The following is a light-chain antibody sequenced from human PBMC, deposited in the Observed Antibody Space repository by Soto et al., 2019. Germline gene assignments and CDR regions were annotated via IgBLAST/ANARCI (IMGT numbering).Light chain of an antibody. Sequence: QAVVTQPPSASGTPGQRVSISCSGRSSNSGSNAVNWYQQLPGTAPKLLIYSNNQRPSGVPDRFSGSKSGTSASLAISGLQSEDEADYYCAIWDDSLNALFGGGTKLTVL. J-gene: IGLJ2*01. CDR2: SNN. V-gene: IGLV1-44*01. CDR3: AIWDDSLNAL. CDR1: SSNSGSNA.